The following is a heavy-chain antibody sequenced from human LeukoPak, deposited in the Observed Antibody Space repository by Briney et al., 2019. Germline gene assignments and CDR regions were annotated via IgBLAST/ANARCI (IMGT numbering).Heavy chain of an antibody. Sequence: SETLSLTCTVSGGSISSSSYYWGWIRQPPGKGLEWIGSIYYSGSTYYNPSLKSRVTISVDTSKNQFSLKLSSVTAADTAVYYCARGLGGSYRGPRAIDYWGQGTLVTVSS. CDR1: GGSISSSSYY. V-gene: IGHV4-39*01. CDR2: IYYSGST. J-gene: IGHJ4*02. D-gene: IGHD1-26*01. CDR3: ARGLGGSYRGPRAIDY.